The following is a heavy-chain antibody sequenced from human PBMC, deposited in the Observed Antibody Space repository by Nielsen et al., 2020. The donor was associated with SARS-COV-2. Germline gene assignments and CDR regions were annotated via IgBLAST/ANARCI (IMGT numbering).Heavy chain of an antibody. CDR1: GYTFTSYG. V-gene: IGHV1-18*01. Sequence: ASVKVSCKASGYTFTSYGISWVRQAPGQGLEWMGWISAYNGNTNYAQKLQGRVTMTTDTSTSTAYMELRSLRSDDTAVYYCARGGWGRWDSSSSGYYYYYYMDVWGKGTTVTVSS. J-gene: IGHJ6*03. D-gene: IGHD6-6*01. CDR2: ISAYNGNT. CDR3: ARGGWGRWDSSSSGYYYYYYMDV.